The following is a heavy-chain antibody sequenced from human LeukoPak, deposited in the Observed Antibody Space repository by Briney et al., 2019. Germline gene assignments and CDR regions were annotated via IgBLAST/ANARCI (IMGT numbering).Heavy chain of an antibody. CDR1: GGSISGYY. D-gene: IGHD2-21*01. V-gene: IGHV4-59*08. J-gene: IGHJ5*02. Sequence: KPSETLSLTCTVSGGSISGYYWSWIRQSPGKGLEWIGHIFYIGNTNYNPSLKSRVTISVDTSKNQFSLKLNSVTAADSAVYYCARYIAAFNWFDPWGQGTLVTVSS. CDR3: ARYIAAFNWFDP. CDR2: IFYIGNT.